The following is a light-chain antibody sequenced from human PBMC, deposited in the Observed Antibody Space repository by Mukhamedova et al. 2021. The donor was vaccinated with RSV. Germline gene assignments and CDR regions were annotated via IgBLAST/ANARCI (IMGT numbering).Light chain of an antibody. Sequence: WYQRRVHGQAPKVLISDVSSLKSGVPSRFSGTGSGTDFTLTISTLQPEDFATYYCQQFNTYPSFGGGTKVEIK. J-gene: IGKJ4*01. CDR2: DVS. CDR3: QQFNTYPS. V-gene: IGKV1-13*02.